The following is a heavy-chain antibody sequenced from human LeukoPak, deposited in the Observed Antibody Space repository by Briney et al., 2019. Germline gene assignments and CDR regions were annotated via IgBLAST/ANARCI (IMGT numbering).Heavy chain of an antibody. Sequence: GGSLRLSCVASGFTFSSHGMNWVRQAPGKGLEWVSGIIPSGHTTYYADSVRGRFIISRDNSKNTVYLQMNSLSAEDAAVYYCVKDDGWVQYANWGQGTLVTVSS. CDR3: VKDDGWVQYAN. V-gene: IGHV3-23*01. J-gene: IGHJ4*02. CDR2: IIPSGHTT. D-gene: IGHD5-24*01. CDR1: GFTFSSHG.